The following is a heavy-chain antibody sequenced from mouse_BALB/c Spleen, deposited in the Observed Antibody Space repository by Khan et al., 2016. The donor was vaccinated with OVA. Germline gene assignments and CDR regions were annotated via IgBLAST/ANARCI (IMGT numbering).Heavy chain of an antibody. CDR1: GFTFSDYY. CDR3: VRGYYGDPFAY. Sequence: EVELVESGGGLVKPGGSLTLSCAASGFTFSDYYMYWVRQTPEKRLEWVATISDGGSYTYYPASVKGRFTISRADAENNLYLHMSSLKSDDTAMYYCVRGYYGDPFAYWGQGTLVTVSA. J-gene: IGHJ3*01. CDR2: ISDGGSYT. D-gene: IGHD2-13*01. V-gene: IGHV5-4*02.